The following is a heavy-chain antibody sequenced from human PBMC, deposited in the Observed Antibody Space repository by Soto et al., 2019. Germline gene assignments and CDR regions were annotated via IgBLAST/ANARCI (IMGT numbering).Heavy chain of an antibody. J-gene: IGHJ6*03. CDR3: VILCSGRHRMDA. V-gene: IGHV1-46*01. CDR1: GYTFTYYF. CDR2: INPSGGST. D-gene: IGHD3-10*02. Sequence: ASVKVSCKASGYTFTYYFMNWVRQAPGQGLEWMGRINPSGGSTIYAQKFQGRVTMTRDTSTTTVYMELSSLRSDDTAVYYCVILCSGRHRMDAWGKGTTVTVSS.